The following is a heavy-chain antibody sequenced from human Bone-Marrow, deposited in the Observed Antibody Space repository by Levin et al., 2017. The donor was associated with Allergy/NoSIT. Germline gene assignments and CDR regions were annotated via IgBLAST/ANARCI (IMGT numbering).Heavy chain of an antibody. V-gene: IGHV3-23*01. CDR3: AKYARVRPSDAFDL. Sequence: GESLKISCVASGFTFSSYAMSWVRQAPGKGLEWVSAISASDDTTYYAESVKGRFSISRDNSKNTLFLQLNSLRAEDAAVYYCAKYARVRPSDAFDLWGQGTMVTVSS. J-gene: IGHJ3*01. CDR1: GFTFSSYA. CDR2: ISASDDTT. D-gene: IGHD2-2*01.